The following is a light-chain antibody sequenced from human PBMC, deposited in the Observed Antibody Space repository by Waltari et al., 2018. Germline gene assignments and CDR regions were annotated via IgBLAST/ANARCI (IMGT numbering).Light chain of an antibody. CDR1: SSDVGDYRY. CDR3: TSYAGDNSLAPDWV. CDR2: EVS. Sequence: QSVLTQPASVSGSPGQSITISCSGTSSDVGDYRYVAWYQQHPGKAPKLMIYEVSNRASGCCNRCSGSKSGNTACLTVSGLQTEDEADYFCTSYAGDNSLAPDWVFGGGTTLTVL. J-gene: IGLJ3*02. V-gene: IGLV2-14*01.